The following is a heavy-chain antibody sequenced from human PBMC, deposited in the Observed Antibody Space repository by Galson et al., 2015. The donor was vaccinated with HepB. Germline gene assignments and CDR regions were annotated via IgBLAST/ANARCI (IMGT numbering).Heavy chain of an antibody. V-gene: IGHV3-23*01. J-gene: IGHJ6*03. CDR2: ISGSGDRT. Sequence: SLRLSCAASGFTFGNYAMIWVRQAPGKGLEWVSGISGSGDRTQYADSVKGRFTVSRDNPKNTLYLQMNSLRAEDTALYYCAKGPYYYYYMEVWGKGTTVTVSS. CDR3: AKGPYYYYYMEV. CDR1: GFTFGNYA.